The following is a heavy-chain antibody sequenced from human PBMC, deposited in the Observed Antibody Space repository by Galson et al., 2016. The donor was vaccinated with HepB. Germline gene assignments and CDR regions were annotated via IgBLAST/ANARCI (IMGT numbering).Heavy chain of an antibody. V-gene: IGHV3-30*18. Sequence: SLRLSCAASGFSFSSYGMHRVRHTPGKGLEWVAVISYDGSNKYYADSVRGRFTISRDNSKYTLFLQMDSLRAEDTAVYYCAKDNTIFGVTTYYFDYWGQGTLVTVSS. CDR1: GFSFSSYG. J-gene: IGHJ4*02. D-gene: IGHD3-3*01. CDR3: AKDNTIFGVTTYYFDY. CDR2: ISYDGSNK.